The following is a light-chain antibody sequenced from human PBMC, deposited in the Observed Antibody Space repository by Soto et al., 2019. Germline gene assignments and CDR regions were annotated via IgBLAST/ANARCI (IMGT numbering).Light chain of an antibody. CDR3: LSYDNSLSSPVL. CDR1: SSSIGAGYD. V-gene: IGLV1-40*01. J-gene: IGLJ2*01. Sequence: QSVLTQPPSVSGAPGQRVTIPCTGSSSSIGAGYDVHWYQQLPGTAPKLLIYGNNNRPSGVPDRFSGSRSGTSASLAITGLQAEDEADYFCLSYDNSLSSPVLFGGGTK. CDR2: GNN.